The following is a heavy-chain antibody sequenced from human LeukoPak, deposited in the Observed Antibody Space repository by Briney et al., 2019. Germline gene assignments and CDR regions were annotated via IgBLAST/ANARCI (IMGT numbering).Heavy chain of an antibody. Sequence: PGGSLRLSCAASGFTFSSYGMHWVRQAPGKGLEWVSFIRYDGSNEYYADSVRGRFTISRDNSKNTLYLQMNSLRAEDTAVYYCAKDRSSSWYARWFDPWGQGTLVTVSS. J-gene: IGHJ5*02. CDR2: IRYDGSNE. CDR1: GFTFSSYG. D-gene: IGHD6-13*01. CDR3: AKDRSSSWYARWFDP. V-gene: IGHV3-30*02.